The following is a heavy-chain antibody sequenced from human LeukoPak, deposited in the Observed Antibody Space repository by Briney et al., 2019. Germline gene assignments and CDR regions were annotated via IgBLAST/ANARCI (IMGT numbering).Heavy chain of an antibody. D-gene: IGHD2-2*01. CDR2: INHSGST. Sequence: PSETLSLTCAVYGGSFSGYYWSWIRQPPGKGLEWIGEINHSGSTNYNPPLKSRVTISVDTSKNQFSLKLSSVTAADTAVYYCASKVVPAATHDYWGQGTLVTVSS. CDR3: ASKVVPAATHDY. J-gene: IGHJ4*02. V-gene: IGHV4-34*01. CDR1: GGSFSGYY.